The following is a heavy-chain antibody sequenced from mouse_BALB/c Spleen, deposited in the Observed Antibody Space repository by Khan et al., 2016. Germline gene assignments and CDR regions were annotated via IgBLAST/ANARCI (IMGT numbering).Heavy chain of an antibody. D-gene: IGHD2-3*01. CDR3: ASYDGYFFAY. CDR1: GDSITSGY. J-gene: IGHJ2*01. Sequence: EVELVESGPSLVKPSQTLSLTCSVTGDSITSGYWNWIRKFPGNKLEYMGYISYSGNTYYNPSLTSRISITRDTSEYQYYLQLNSVTSEDTATYYCASYDGYFFAYWGQGTTVTVSA. CDR2: ISYSGNT. V-gene: IGHV3-8*02.